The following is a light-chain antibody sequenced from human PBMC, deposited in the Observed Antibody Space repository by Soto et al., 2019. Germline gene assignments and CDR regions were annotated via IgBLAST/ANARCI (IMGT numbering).Light chain of an antibody. CDR1: QSVLYSSNNKDY. Sequence: DIVMNQSPDSLAVSLGERATINCKSSQSVLYSSNNKDYLAWYQQKPGQPPKLLISWASTRESGVSDRFSGSGSGTDFTLTISSLQAEDVAVYYCQQYYSTPRTFGQGTKVDIK. V-gene: IGKV4-1*01. J-gene: IGKJ1*01. CDR2: WAS. CDR3: QQYYSTPRT.